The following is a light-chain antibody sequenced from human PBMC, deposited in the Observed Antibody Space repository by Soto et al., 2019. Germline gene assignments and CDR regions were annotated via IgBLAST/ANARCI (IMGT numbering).Light chain of an antibody. V-gene: IGKV1-33*01. Sequence: DIQMTQSPSSLSASVGDSVTMTCQASQDIKNFLNWYQQKPGKAPKLLIYDAFKLDTGVPSRFSGSGSGTDFNFTISSLQPEDIATYFCQQYDSLPPTFGGGTKVEI. J-gene: IGKJ4*01. CDR3: QQYDSLPPT. CDR1: QDIKNF. CDR2: DAF.